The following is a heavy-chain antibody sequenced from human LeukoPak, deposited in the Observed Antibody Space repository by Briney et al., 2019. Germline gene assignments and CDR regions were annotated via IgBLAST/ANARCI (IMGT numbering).Heavy chain of an antibody. V-gene: IGHV3-23*01. D-gene: IGHD3-10*01. CDR2: ISGSGGTT. J-gene: IGHJ4*02. CDR3: AKVAHYYGSGSYYEYYFDY. Sequence: GGSLRLSCAASGFTFSSYAMSWVRQAPGKGLEWVSTISGSGGTTYYSDSVKGRFTISRDNSKNTLYLQMDSLRAEDMAVYYCAKVAHYYGSGSYYEYYFDYWGQGTLVTVSS. CDR1: GFTFSSYA.